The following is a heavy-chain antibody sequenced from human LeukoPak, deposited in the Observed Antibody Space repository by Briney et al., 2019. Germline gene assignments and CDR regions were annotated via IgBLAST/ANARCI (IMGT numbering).Heavy chain of an antibody. CDR3: ARPTPYCSSGSCYFYY. Sequence: SETLSLTCGVSGYSISSGYYCGWIRQPPGKGLEWIGSIYQSGRTYYNPSLKSRVTISVDTSKNQFSLKLSSVTAAGTAVYYCARPTPYCSSGSCYFYYWGQGTLVTVSS. J-gene: IGHJ4*02. D-gene: IGHD2-15*01. V-gene: IGHV4-38-2*01. CDR2: IYQSGRT. CDR1: GYSISSGYY.